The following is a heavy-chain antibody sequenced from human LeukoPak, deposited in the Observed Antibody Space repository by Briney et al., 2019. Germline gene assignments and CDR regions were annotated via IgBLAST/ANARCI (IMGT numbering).Heavy chain of an antibody. V-gene: IGHV3-20*04. J-gene: IGHJ4*02. CDR1: GFTFDDYG. CDR3: ARKDKSWTFDY. CDR2: INWNGGST. D-gene: IGHD3/OR15-3a*01. Sequence: GGSLRLSCAASGFTFDDYGMSWVRHAPGKGLEWVSGINWNGGSTGYADSVKGRFTISRDNAKNSLYLQMNSLRAEDTALYYCARKDKSWTFDYWGQGTLVTVSS.